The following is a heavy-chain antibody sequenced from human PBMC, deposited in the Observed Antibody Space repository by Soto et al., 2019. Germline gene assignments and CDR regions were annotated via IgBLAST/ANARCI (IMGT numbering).Heavy chain of an antibody. D-gene: IGHD6-13*01. CDR3: ARDLGSSWYPEYFQH. CDR1: GFTFSSYS. J-gene: IGHJ1*01. V-gene: IGHV3-48*01. CDR2: ISSSSSTI. Sequence: PGGSLRLCCAASGFTFSSYSMNWVRQAPGKGLEWVSYISSSSSTIYYADSVKGRFTISRDNAKNSLYLQMNSLRAEDTAVYYCARDLGSSWYPEYFQHWGQGTLVTVS.